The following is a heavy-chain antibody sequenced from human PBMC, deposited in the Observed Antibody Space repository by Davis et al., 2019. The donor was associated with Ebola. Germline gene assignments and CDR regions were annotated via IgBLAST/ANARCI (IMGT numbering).Heavy chain of an antibody. Sequence: SETLSLTCSVFGRPLNNYYWSWIRQPPGKGLEWIGYIYYSGSTNYNPSLKSRVTISVDTSKNQFSLKLSSVTAADTAVYYCARDRGIAARFFDYWGQGTLVTVSS. V-gene: IGHV4-59*01. CDR3: ARDRGIAARFFDY. J-gene: IGHJ4*02. CDR2: IYYSGST. D-gene: IGHD6-6*01. CDR1: GRPLNNYY.